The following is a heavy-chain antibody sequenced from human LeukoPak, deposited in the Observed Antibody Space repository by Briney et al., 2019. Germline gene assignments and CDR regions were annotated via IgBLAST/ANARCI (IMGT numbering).Heavy chain of an antibody. CDR1: GYTFTSYG. V-gene: IGHV1-18*01. CDR3: ARAYYYDSSEDDAFDI. J-gene: IGHJ3*02. D-gene: IGHD3-22*01. Sequence: ASVKVSCKASGYTFTSYGISWVRQAPGQGLEWMGWISAYNGNTNYAQKLRGRVTMTTETSTSTAYMELRSLRSDDTAVYYCARAYYYDSSEDDAFDIWGQGTMVTVSS. CDR2: ISAYNGNT.